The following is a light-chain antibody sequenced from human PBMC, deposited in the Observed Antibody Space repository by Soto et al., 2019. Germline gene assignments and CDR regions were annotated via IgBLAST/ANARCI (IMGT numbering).Light chain of an antibody. CDR3: QQYATSPIT. Sequence: EIVLTQSPGTLSLSPGERATLSCRASQSFSRSFLAWYQQEPGQAPRLLLYGASSRATGIPDRFSGSGSGTDFTLSITSLEPEDFAVYFCQQYATSPITFGQGTRLEIK. CDR2: GAS. CDR1: QSFSRSF. V-gene: IGKV3-20*01. J-gene: IGKJ5*01.